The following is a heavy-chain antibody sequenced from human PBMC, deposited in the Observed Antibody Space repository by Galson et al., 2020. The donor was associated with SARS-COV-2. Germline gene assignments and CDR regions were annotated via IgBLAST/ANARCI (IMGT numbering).Heavy chain of an antibody. CDR1: GYTFTSYG. V-gene: IGHV1-18*01. CDR2: ISAYNGNT. Sequence: ASVKVSCKASGYTFTSYGISWVRQAPGQGLEWMGWISAYNGNTTYAQKLQGRVTMTTDTSTSTAYMELRSLRSDDTAVYYCARDRGDIVVVPAAYVYYYYGMDVWGQGTTVTVSS. CDR3: ARDRGDIVVVPAAYVYYYYGMDV. J-gene: IGHJ6*02. D-gene: IGHD2-2*01.